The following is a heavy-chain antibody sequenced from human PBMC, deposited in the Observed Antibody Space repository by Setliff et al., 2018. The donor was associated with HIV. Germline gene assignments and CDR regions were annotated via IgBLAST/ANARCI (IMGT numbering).Heavy chain of an antibody. D-gene: IGHD3-22*01. Sequence: GGSLRLSCAASEVSVSGHYMGWARQTPGKGLEWVSVTFAGGSTDYADSVKGRFTVSRDHSTNTLNLQMNSLRAEDTAVYYCARASYYYDRIGWVDYWGQGTLVTVSS. V-gene: IGHV3-53*01. CDR1: EVSVSGHY. CDR2: TFAGGST. CDR3: ARASYYYDRIGWVDY. J-gene: IGHJ4*02.